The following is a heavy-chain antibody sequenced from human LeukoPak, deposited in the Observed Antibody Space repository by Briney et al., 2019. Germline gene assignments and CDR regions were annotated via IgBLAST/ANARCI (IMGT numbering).Heavy chain of an antibody. D-gene: IGHD2-2*01. Sequence: GGSLRLSCAASGFTVSSNYMSWVRQAPGKGLEWVSVIYSGGSTYYADSVKGRFTISRDNSKNTLYLQMNSLRAEDTAVYYCARAPPKDIAVVPGYGMDVWGQGTTVTVSS. J-gene: IGHJ6*02. CDR3: ARAPPKDIAVVPGYGMDV. V-gene: IGHV3-66*01. CDR2: IYSGGST. CDR1: GFTVSSNY.